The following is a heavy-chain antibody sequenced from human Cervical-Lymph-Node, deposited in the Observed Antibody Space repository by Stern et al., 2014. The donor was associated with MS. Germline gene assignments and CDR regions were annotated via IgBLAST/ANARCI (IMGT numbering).Heavy chain of an antibody. Sequence: HVQLVQSGAEVKKPGASVKVSCKASGYPFTSSYMHWVRQAPGQGLEWMGIINPSGGSTSYAQKFQGRVTMTRDTSTSTVYMELRSLRSEDTAVYYCAREVAGQRLGMMDVWGQGTTVTVSS. CDR3: AREVAGQRLGMMDV. CDR1: GYPFTSSY. V-gene: IGHV1-46*01. J-gene: IGHJ6*02. D-gene: IGHD6-19*01. CDR2: INPSGGST.